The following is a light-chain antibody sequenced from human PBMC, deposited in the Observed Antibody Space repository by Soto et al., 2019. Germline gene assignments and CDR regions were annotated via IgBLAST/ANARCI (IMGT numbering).Light chain of an antibody. V-gene: IGKV1-5*01. CDR2: DAS. CDR1: QSVSNW. J-gene: IGKJ1*01. Sequence: DIQMTQSPSTLSASVGDRVTITCRASQSVSNWLAWYQQKPGKAPKLLIYDASSLESGVPSRFSGSGSGTEFTLTISSLQPDDFATYYCQPYNTYLWTFGQGTRVEIK. CDR3: QPYNTYLWT.